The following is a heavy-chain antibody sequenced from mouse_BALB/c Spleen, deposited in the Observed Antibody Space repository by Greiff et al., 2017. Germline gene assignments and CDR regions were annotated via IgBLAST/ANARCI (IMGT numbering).Heavy chain of an antibody. CDR1: GDSITSGY. D-gene: IGHD2-14*01. Sequence: EVKVEESGPSLVKPSQTLSLTCSVTGDSITSGYWNWIRKFPGNKLEYMGYISYSGSTYYNPSLKSRISITRDTSKNQYYLQLNSVTTEDTATYYCARFDRYDGGYFDYWGQGTTLTVSS. V-gene: IGHV3-8*02. J-gene: IGHJ2*01. CDR3: ARFDRYDGGYFDY. CDR2: ISYSGST.